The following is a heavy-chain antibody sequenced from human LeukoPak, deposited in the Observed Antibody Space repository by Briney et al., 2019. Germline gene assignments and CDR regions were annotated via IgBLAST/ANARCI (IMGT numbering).Heavy chain of an antibody. CDR2: ISYSGST. CDR1: GGSFSGYY. V-gene: IGHV4-59*01. D-gene: IGHD2-15*01. J-gene: IGHJ5*02. CDR3: ARGHDGVVGWFAP. Sequence: PSETLSLTCAVYGGSFSGYYWSWIRQPPGKGLEWIGHISYSGSTNYNPSLKSRVTILVDTSKNQFSLKVTSVTAADTAVYYCARGHDGVVGWFAPWGRGTLVTVSS.